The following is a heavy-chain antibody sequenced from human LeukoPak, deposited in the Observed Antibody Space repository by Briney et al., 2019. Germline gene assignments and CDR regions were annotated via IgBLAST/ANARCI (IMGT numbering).Heavy chain of an antibody. J-gene: IGHJ4*02. CDR2: IYYSGST. V-gene: IGHV4-31*03. CDR1: GGSISRGGYY. Sequence: SETLSLTCTVSGGSISRGGYYWSWIRQHPGEGLEWIGYIYYSGSTYYNPSLKSRVTISVDTSKNQFSLKLSSVTAADTAVYYCARGPWYYFDYWGQGTLVTVSS. CDR3: ARGPWYYFDY.